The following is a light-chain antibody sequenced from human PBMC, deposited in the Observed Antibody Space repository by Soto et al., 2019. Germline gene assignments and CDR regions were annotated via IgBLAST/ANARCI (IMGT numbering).Light chain of an antibody. CDR2: DAS. V-gene: IGKV3-11*01. J-gene: IGKJ1*01. Sequence: EIVMTQSPATLSVSPGERVTLSCRASQSVSSNLAWYQQKPGQAPRLLIYDASTRATGIPARFSGSGSGTDFTLTISDLEPADFGLYYCQQRLNWPPGFGQGTKVDIK. CDR1: QSVSSN. CDR3: QQRLNWPPG.